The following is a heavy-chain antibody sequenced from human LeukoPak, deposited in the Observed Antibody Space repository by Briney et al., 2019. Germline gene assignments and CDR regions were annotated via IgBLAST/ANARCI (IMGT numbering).Heavy chain of an antibody. D-gene: IGHD3-10*01. J-gene: IGHJ6*02. Sequence: PSETLSLTCTVSGGSISSYYWSWIRQPPGKGLEWIGYIYYSGSTNYNPSLKSRVTISVDTSKNQFPLKLSSVTAADTAVYYCARGAGSGSYWYYGMDVWGQGTTVTVSS. CDR2: IYYSGST. CDR3: ARGAGSGSYWYYGMDV. CDR1: GGSISSYY. V-gene: IGHV4-59*01.